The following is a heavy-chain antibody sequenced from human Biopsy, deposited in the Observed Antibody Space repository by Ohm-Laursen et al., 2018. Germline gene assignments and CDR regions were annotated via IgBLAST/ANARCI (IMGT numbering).Heavy chain of an antibody. D-gene: IGHD3-3*01. CDR3: ARELGDFWGGRQFDF. Sequence: ATVKISCKASGYTFTGYHVHWVRQAPGQGLEWMGWINAKTGDTNYAQKFQGRVSMTRDTSISTTYMELRRLTSDDTAVFYCARELGDFWGGRQFDFWGQGTLVTVSS. CDR2: INAKTGDT. J-gene: IGHJ5*01. V-gene: IGHV1-2*02. CDR1: GYTFTGYH.